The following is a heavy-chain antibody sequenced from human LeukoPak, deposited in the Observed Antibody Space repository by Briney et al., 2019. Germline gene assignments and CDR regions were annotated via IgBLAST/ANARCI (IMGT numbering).Heavy chain of an antibody. D-gene: IGHD1-26*01. CDR3: AIRRDKGRGIDY. J-gene: IGHJ4*02. V-gene: IGHV1-8*01. CDR1: GYTFTSYD. Sequence: ASVKVSCKASGYTFTSYDINWLRQATGQGLEWMGWMNPNSGNTGYAQKFQDRVTMTRNTSISTAYMDLSSLRSEDTAVYYCAIRRDKGRGIDYWGQGTLVTVSS. CDR2: MNPNSGNT.